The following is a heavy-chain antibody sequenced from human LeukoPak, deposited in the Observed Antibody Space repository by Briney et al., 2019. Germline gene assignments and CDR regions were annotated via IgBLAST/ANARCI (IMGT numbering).Heavy chain of an antibody. CDR1: GASIGSSGYY. CDR3: ARHRNYYDSSCYGPFEY. J-gene: IGHJ4*02. D-gene: IGHD3-22*01. V-gene: IGHV4-39*01. CDR2: IYSSGNT. Sequence: SETLSLTCTVSGASIGSSGYYWGWIRQPPGKGLEWIGSIYSSGNTYYNPSLKSRVTISVDTSKNQFSLKLSSVTAADTAVYYCARHRNYYDSSCYGPFEYWGQGTLVTVSS.